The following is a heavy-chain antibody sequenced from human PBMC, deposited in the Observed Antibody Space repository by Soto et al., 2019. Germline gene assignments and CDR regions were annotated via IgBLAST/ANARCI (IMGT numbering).Heavy chain of an antibody. D-gene: IGHD2-2*01. CDR1: GGTFSSYT. V-gene: IGHV1-69*02. CDR2: IIPIFGIA. J-gene: IGHJ4*02. CDR3: AGDLGYCSSTSCYGY. Sequence: SVKVSCKASGGTFSSYTISWVRQAPGQGLEWMGMIIPIFGIANYAQKFQGRVTITADKFSSTAYMELSSLRSEDTAVYYCAGDLGYCSSTSCYGYWGQGTLVTVS.